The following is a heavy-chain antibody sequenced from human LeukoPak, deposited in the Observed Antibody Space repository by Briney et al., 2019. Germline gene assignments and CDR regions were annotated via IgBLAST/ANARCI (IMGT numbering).Heavy chain of an antibody. CDR2: ISSTSSTI. CDR3: ARGGYSGYDLDY. J-gene: IGHJ4*02. D-gene: IGHD5-12*01. Sequence: PGGSLRLSSAASGFTFSSYSMNWVRQTPGKGLEWISYISSTSSTIYFADSVKGRFTISRDNAKNSLYLQMNSLRDEDTAVYFCARGGYSGYDLDYWGQGTLVTVSS. CDR1: GFTFSSYS. V-gene: IGHV3-48*02.